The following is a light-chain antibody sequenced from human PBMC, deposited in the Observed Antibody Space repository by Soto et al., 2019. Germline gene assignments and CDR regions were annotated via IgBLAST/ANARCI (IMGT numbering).Light chain of an antibody. J-gene: IGLJ1*01. Sequence: QSVLTQPASVSGSPGQSITISCTGTSSDIGGYNFVSWYQHHPGKAPRLMIFGVSDRPSGVSDRFSGSKSGNTASLTISGLQAEDEADYYCSSYISSSTPYVFGTGTKLPS. CDR1: SSDIGGYNF. V-gene: IGLV2-14*03. CDR2: GVS. CDR3: SSYISSSTPYV.